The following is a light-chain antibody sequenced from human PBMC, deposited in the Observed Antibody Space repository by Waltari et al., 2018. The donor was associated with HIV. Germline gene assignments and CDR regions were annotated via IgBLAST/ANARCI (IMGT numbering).Light chain of an antibody. CDR1: SSDVGAYNY. CDR2: NVS. V-gene: IGLV2-11*01. J-gene: IGLJ2*01. CDR3: SSYAGTSNFVL. Sequence: QSVLTQPRSVSESPGQSVTIFCTGTSSDVGAYNYVSWYQQHPGRAPKFIIYNVSERPSGVPDRFSGSKSGNTASLTISGLQAEDEADYYCSSYAGTSNFVLFGGGTKLTVL.